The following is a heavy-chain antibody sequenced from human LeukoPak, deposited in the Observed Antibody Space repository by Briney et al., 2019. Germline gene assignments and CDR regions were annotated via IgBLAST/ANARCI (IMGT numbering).Heavy chain of an antibody. CDR2: IYYSGST. CDR1: GGSVSSGSYY. CDR3: ARFRGAIFGATYHDY. Sequence: SETLSLTCTVSGGSVSSGSYYWSWIRQPPGKGLEWIGYIYYSGSTNYNTSLKSRVTISVDTSKNQFSLKLSSVTAADTAVYYCARFRGAIFGATYHDYWGQGTLVTVSS. V-gene: IGHV4-61*01. J-gene: IGHJ4*02. D-gene: IGHD3-3*01.